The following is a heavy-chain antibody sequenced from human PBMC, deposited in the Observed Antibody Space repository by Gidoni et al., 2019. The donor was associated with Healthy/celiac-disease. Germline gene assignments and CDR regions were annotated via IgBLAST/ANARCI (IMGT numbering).Heavy chain of an antibody. CDR3: ASGIAAFRFYAFDI. D-gene: IGHD6-13*01. V-gene: IGHV1-3*01. J-gene: IGHJ3*02. CDR2: INAGNGNT. Sequence: VRQAPGQRLEWMGWINAGNGNTKYSQKFQGRVTITRDTSASTAYMERSSLRSEVTAVYYCASGIAAFRFYAFDIWGQVTMGTFSS.